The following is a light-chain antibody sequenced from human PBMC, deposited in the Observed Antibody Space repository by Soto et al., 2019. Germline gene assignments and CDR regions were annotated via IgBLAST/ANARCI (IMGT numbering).Light chain of an antibody. CDR2: DAS. CDR3: QQRSSWPL. CDR1: QSVSSNY. J-gene: IGKJ4*01. Sequence: EIVLTQSPATLSLSPGERATLSCRASQSVSSNYLAWYQQRPGQTPRLLIYDASSRATGIPDRFSGSGSGTDFTLTISSLEPEDFAVYYCQQRSSWPLFGGGTKVDIK. V-gene: IGKV3D-20*02.